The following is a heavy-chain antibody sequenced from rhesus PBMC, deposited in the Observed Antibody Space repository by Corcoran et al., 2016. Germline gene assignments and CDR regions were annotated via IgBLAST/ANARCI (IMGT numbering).Heavy chain of an antibody. D-gene: IGHD6S26*01. J-gene: IGHJ4*01. V-gene: IGHV1-70*01. Sequence: QEQLVQSGAEVKKPGASAKVPCKASGYIFTSYVIAWLRQAPGQGFEWMGGNHPGYGSTSYAQKSQGRVTITADRSTSTVYMELSSLRSEDMAVYYCAAEFSSGWSWGQGVLVTVSS. CDR1: GYIFTSYV. CDR3: AAEFSSGWS. CDR2: NHPGYGST.